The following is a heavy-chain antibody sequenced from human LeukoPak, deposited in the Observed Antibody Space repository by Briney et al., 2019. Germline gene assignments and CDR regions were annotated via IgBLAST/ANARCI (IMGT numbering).Heavy chain of an antibody. V-gene: IGHV3-23*01. CDR3: ARGGYYGSGRYYFDS. J-gene: IGHJ4*02. CDR1: GFTFSSYA. Sequence: PGGALRLSCAASGFTFSSYAMSWVRQAPGKGLEWVSAICGSGGSTYYADSVKGRFTISRDNSKNTLYLQMNSLRAEDTAVYYCARGGYYGSGRYYFDSWGQGTLVTVSS. CDR2: ICGSGGST. D-gene: IGHD3-3*01.